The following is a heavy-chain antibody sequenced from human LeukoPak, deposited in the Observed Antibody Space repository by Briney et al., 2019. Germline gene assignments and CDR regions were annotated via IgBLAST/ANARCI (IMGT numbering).Heavy chain of an antibody. CDR2: IIPIFGTA. CDR1: GGTFSTYS. D-gene: IGHD5-24*01. J-gene: IGHJ4*02. CDR3: ARETGHGYNWMGY. Sequence: SVKVSCKASGGTFSTYSISWVRQAPGQGLVWMGGIIPIFGTANSAQKFQGRVTITADESTNTAYMELTSLRSEDTAVYYCARETGHGYNWMGYWGQGTLVTVSS. V-gene: IGHV1-69*01.